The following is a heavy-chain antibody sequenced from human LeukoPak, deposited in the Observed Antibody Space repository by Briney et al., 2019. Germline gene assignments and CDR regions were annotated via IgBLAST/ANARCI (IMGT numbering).Heavy chain of an antibody. Sequence: SETLSLTCTVSGYSISSGYYWGWIRQPPGKGLEWIGSFYHSGSTYYNPSLKSRVTISVDTSKNQFSLKLSSVTAADTAVYYCARDVVVAAREDWFDPWGQGTLVTVSS. CDR3: ARDVVVAAREDWFDP. D-gene: IGHD2-15*01. V-gene: IGHV4-38-2*02. CDR1: GYSISSGYY. CDR2: FYHSGST. J-gene: IGHJ5*02.